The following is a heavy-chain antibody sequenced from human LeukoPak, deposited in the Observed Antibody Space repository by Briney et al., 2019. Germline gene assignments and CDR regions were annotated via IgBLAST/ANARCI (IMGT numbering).Heavy chain of an antibody. CDR2: ISAYNGNT. V-gene: IGHV1-18*01. D-gene: IGHD3-22*01. Sequence: ASVKVSCKASGYTFTSYGISWVRQAPGQGLEWMGWISAYNGNTNYAQKLQGRVTMTTDTSTSTAYMELGSLRSDDTAVYYCARDFRRYDSSGYKNWFDPWGQGTLVTVSS. CDR1: GYTFTSYG. J-gene: IGHJ5*02. CDR3: ARDFRRYDSSGYKNWFDP.